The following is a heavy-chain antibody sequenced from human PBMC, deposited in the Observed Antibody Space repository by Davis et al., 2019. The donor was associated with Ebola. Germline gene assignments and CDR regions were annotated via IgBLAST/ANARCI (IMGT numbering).Heavy chain of an antibody. V-gene: IGHV3-74*01. CDR2: INSDASST. J-gene: IGHJ4*02. CDR1: RFAFRESW. Sequence: GESLKISCAASRFAFRESWMHWVRQAPGRGLVWVSHINSDASSTHYADFVKGRFTISRDNAKNTVSLQMNSLRAEDTAIYYCARDVAYSNYDWGQGTLVTVSS. CDR3: ARDVAYSNYD. D-gene: IGHD4-11*01.